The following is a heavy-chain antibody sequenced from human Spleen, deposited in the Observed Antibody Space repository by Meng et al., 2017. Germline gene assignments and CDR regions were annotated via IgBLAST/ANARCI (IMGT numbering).Heavy chain of an antibody. CDR2: INHSGST. Sequence: QVQLQQWGAGLLKPSETLSLTCAVYGGSFSGYYWSWIRQPPGKGLEWIGEINHSGSTNYNPSLKSRVTISVDTSKNQFSLKLSSVTAADTAVYYCARNLAIAAAGFEYWGQGTLVTVSS. V-gene: IGHV4-34*01. CDR1: GGSFSGYY. J-gene: IGHJ4*02. CDR3: ARNLAIAAAGFEY. D-gene: IGHD6-13*01.